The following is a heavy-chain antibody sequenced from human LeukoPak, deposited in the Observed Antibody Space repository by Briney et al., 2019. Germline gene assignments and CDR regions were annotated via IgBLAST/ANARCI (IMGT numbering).Heavy chain of an antibody. CDR3: ARDPPYDSSGL. CDR2: ISSSGSTI. Sequence: GGSLRLSCAAYGFTFSDYYMSLIRQAPGKGLEWVSYISSSGSTIYYADSVKGRFTISRDNAKNSLYLQMNSLRAEDTAVYYCARDPPYDSSGLWGQGTLVTVSS. CDR1: GFTFSDYY. V-gene: IGHV3-11*01. D-gene: IGHD3-22*01. J-gene: IGHJ4*02.